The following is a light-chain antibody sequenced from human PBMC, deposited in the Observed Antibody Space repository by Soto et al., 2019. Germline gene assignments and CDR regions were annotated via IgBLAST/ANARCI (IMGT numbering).Light chain of an antibody. CDR2: DAS. V-gene: IGKV3-11*01. Sequence: EIVLTQSPATLSLSPGERCTLSCRSSQSVSSYLAWYQQKPGQAPRLLIYDASNRATGIPARFSGSGSGTDFTLTISSLEPEDFAVYYCQQRSNWPLTFGGGTKVDIK. J-gene: IGKJ4*01. CDR1: QSVSSY. CDR3: QQRSNWPLT.